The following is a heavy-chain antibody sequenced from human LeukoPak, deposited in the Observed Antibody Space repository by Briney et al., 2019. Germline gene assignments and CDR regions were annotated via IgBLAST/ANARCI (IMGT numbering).Heavy chain of an antibody. CDR1: GYTFTSYG. V-gene: IGHV1-18*01. J-gene: IGHJ4*02. CDR2: ISTYNGNT. CDR3: ARGVPDRGYRGYD. Sequence: GASVKVSCKASGYTFTSYGISWVRQAPGQGLEWMGWISTYNGNTNYAQKLQGRVTMTTDTSTSTAYMELRSLTSDDKAVYYCARGVPDRGYRGYDWGQGTLVTVSS. D-gene: IGHD5-12*01.